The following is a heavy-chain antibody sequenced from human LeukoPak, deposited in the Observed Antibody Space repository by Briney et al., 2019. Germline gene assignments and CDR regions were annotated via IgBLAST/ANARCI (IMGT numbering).Heavy chain of an antibody. D-gene: IGHD3-22*01. Sequence: GGSLRLSCAASGFTVSTNCMSWVRQAPGKGLEWVSFIFSGGNTYYADSVKGRFTISRDNSKNTLYLQMNSLRADDTAVYFCARAASLNYYDTAAYYYDDAFDIWGQGTMVTVSS. V-gene: IGHV3-53*01. J-gene: IGHJ3*02. CDR3: ARAASLNYYDTAAYYYDDAFDI. CDR2: IFSGGNT. CDR1: GFTVSTNC.